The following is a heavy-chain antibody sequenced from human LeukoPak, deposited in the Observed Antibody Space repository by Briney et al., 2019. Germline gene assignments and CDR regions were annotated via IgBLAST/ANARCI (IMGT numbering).Heavy chain of an antibody. D-gene: IGHD6-13*01. CDR2: ISAYNGNT. CDR3: ARVGQQLAIGLSAFDI. J-gene: IGHJ3*02. Sequence: EASVKVPCKASGYTFTSYGISWVRQAPGQGLEWMGWISAYNGNTNYAQKLQGRVTMTTDTSTSTAYMELRSLRSDDTAVYYCARVGQQLAIGLSAFDIWGQGTMVTVSS. CDR1: GYTFTSYG. V-gene: IGHV1-18*01.